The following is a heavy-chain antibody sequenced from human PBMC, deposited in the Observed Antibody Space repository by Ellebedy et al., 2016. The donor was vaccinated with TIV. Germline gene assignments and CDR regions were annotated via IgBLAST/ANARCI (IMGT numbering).Heavy chain of an antibody. CDR1: GYSFNSHG. Sequence: ASVKVSXXASGYSFNSHGITWVRQAPGQGLEWMGWISVNSCDTNYAQNLQGRVTLTADTSTRTAYLELGSLRSDDTAVYYCARNYYDSSGSQTINFYYGMDVWGQGTTVTVSS. CDR2: ISVNSCDT. V-gene: IGHV1-18*01. CDR3: ARNYYDSSGSQTINFYYGMDV. J-gene: IGHJ6*02. D-gene: IGHD3-22*01.